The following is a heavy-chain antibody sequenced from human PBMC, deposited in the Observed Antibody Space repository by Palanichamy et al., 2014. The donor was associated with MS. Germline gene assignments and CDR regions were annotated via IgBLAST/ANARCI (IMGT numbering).Heavy chain of an antibody. D-gene: IGHD5-12*01. J-gene: IGHJ4*01. CDR2: IYYTGST. CDR1: GGSINGHY. V-gene: IGHV4-59*11. CDR3: ARIKPPVAGYSGYGDFDY. Sequence: QVQLQESGPGLVKPSETLSLTCIVSGGSINGHYWSWIRQPPGKGLEWIAYIYYTGSTEYNPSLTSRVTISVDMSKNQFSLNLTSVTAADTAVYYCARIKPPVAGYSGYGDFDYWGHGTLVTVSS.